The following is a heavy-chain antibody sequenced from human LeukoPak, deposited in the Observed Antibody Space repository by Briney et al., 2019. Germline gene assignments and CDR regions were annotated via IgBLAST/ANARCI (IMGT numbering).Heavy chain of an antibody. CDR2: ISGSGGST. CDR1: GFTVSSNY. V-gene: IGHV3-23*01. CDR3: AKDCRGGPSAFDI. J-gene: IGHJ3*02. Sequence: GGSLRLSCAASGFTVSSNYMSWVRQAPGKGLEWVSAISGSGGSTYYADSVKGRFTISRDNSKNTLYLQMNSLRAEDTAVYYCAKDCRGGPSAFDIWGQGTMVTVSS. D-gene: IGHD3-16*01.